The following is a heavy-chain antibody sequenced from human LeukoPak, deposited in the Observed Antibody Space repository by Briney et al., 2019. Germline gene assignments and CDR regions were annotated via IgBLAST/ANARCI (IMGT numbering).Heavy chain of an antibody. CDR1: GFTFSNYW. CDR2: INTDGTTT. CDR3: AKDKDYYDSSGTFDY. V-gene: IGHV3-74*01. J-gene: IGHJ4*02. Sequence: GGSLRPSCAASGFTFSNYWMHWVRQAPGEGLVWVSRINTDGTTTSYADSVKGRFTISRDNAKNTVYLQMNSLRAEDTAVYYCAKDKDYYDSSGTFDYWGQGTLVTVSS. D-gene: IGHD3-22*01.